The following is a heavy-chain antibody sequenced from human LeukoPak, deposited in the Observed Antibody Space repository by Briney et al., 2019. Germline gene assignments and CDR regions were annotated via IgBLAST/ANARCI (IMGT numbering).Heavy chain of an antibody. V-gene: IGHV1-2*02. CDR1: GYTFTGYY. CDR3: AREVYDSSGAADY. J-gene: IGHJ4*02. CDR2: INPNSGGT. Sequence: ASVKVSCKASGYTFTGYYMHWVRQAPGQGLEWMGWINPNSGGTNYAQKFQGRVTMTRDTSISTAYMKLSRLRSDDTAVYYCAREVYDSSGAADYWGQGTLVTVSS. D-gene: IGHD3-22*01.